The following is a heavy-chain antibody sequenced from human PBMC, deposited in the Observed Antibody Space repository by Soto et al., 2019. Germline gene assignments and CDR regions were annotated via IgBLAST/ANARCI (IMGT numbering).Heavy chain of an antibody. CDR2: IYYSGKT. CDR1: GGSISSGDYY. J-gene: IGHJ4*02. V-gene: IGHV4-30-4*01. CDR3: ARAGIRGLDS. Sequence: SETLSFTCTVSGGSISSGDYYWSWIRQPPGKGLEWIGYIYYSGKTYYNPSLESRLTMSVDTSNNHFSLRLSSVTAADTAVYYCARAGIRGLDSWDRGTLVTVSS.